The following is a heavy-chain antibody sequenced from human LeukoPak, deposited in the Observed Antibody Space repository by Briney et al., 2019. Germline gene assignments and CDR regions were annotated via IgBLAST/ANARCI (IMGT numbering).Heavy chain of an antibody. CDR2: ISYDGSSK. Sequence: GGSQRLSCAASGFTFSNYAIHWVRQAPGKGLEWVTFISYDGSSKSYADSVKGRFTISRDNSKNTLYLQMNSLRVEDAAVYYCAREYYDSGSYSGNFDYWGQGTLVTVSS. CDR3: AREYYDSGSYSGNFDY. D-gene: IGHD3-10*01. J-gene: IGHJ4*02. V-gene: IGHV3-30-3*01. CDR1: GFTFSNYA.